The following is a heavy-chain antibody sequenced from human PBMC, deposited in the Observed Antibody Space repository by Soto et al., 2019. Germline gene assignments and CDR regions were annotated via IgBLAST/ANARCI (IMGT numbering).Heavy chain of an antibody. V-gene: IGHV4-59*12. D-gene: IGHD3-22*01. CDR3: ARDGGQLGLSSYYFDSRTY. J-gene: IGHJ4*02. CDR1: GGSISSYY. Sequence: SETLSLTCTVSGGSISSYYWSWIRQPPGKGLEWIGYIYYSGSTHYNPSLKSRVTISVDTSTNQFSLKLSSVTAADTAVYYCARDGGQLGLSSYYFDSRTYWGQGIPVTVSS. CDR2: IYYSGST.